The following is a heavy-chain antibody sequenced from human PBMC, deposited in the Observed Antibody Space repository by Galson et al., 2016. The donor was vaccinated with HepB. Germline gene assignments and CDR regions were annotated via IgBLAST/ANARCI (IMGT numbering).Heavy chain of an antibody. V-gene: IGHV4-59*01. Sequence: CSVSGVSLNHILWSWVRQSPGRGLEWIGYIVHTGVTNYNPSVKSRVSISIDPAKSQFTLKLTSVTAADTALYYCARLHVDPEIGWEFDSWGQGLLVTVSS. CDR1: GVSLNHIL. D-gene: IGHD6-19*01. J-gene: IGHJ4*02. CDR3: ARLHVDPEIGWEFDS. CDR2: IVHTGVT.